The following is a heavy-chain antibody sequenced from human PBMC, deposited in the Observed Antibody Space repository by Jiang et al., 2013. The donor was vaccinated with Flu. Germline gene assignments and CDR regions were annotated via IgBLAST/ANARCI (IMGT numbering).Heavy chain of an antibody. Sequence: LLKPSETLSLTCTVSGGSISSYYWSWIRQPPGKGLEWIGYIYYSGSTNYNPSLKSRVTISVDTSKNQFSLKLSSVTAADTAVYYCARHRVGSGSYYFDYWGQGTLVTVSS. J-gene: IGHJ4*02. D-gene: IGHD3-10*01. CDR1: GGSISSYY. V-gene: IGHV4-59*08. CDR2: IYYSGST. CDR3: ARHRVGSGSYYFDY.